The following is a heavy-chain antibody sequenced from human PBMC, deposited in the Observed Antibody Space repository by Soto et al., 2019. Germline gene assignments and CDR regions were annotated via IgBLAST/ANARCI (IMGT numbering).Heavy chain of an antibody. CDR3: AKRYSSSPYVWFDP. Sequence: QVQLVQSGAEVKTPGSSVKVSCKASGGTFSSYAISWVRQAPGQWLEWMGGIIPIFGTANYAQKFQGRVTITADESTSTAYRELSSLRSADTAVYYCAKRYSSSPYVWFDPWGQGTLVTVSS. D-gene: IGHD6-13*01. CDR2: IIPIFGTA. CDR1: GGTFSSYA. V-gene: IGHV1-69*01. J-gene: IGHJ5*02.